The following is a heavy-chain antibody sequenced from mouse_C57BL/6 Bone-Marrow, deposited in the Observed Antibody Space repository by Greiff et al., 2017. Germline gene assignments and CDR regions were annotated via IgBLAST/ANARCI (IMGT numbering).Heavy chain of an antibody. V-gene: IGHV1-64*01. CDR2: IHPNSGST. D-gene: IGHD1-1*02. J-gene: IGHJ1*03. CDR1: GYTFTRYW. Sequence: VQLQQPGAELVKPGASVKLSCKASGYTFTRYWMHWVKQRPGQGLEWIGMIHPNSGSTNYNEKFKSKATLTVDKSSSTAYMQLSSLTSEDSAVYYCARWWTWYFDVWGTGTTVTVSS. CDR3: ARWWTWYFDV.